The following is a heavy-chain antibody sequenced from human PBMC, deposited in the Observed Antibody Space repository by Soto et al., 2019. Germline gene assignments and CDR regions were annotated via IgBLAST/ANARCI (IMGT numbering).Heavy chain of an antibody. J-gene: IGHJ4*02. D-gene: IGHD4-17*01. CDR1: GGSISTSY. CDR3: ARRHLDDGDYRSRASLLDH. CDR2: INYSGST. V-gene: IGHV4-59*08. Sequence: PSETLSLTCTVSGGSISTSYWSWIRQPPGKGLEWIGYINYSGSTNYNPSLKSRVTMSVDTSKNQVSLKLSSVTAADTAVYYCARRHLDDGDYRSRASLLDHWGQGTLVTVSS.